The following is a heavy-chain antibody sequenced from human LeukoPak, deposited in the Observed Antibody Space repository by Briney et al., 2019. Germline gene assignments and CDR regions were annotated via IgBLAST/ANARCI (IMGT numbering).Heavy chain of an antibody. CDR3: ARDRVRQGFFDY. J-gene: IGHJ4*02. Sequence: PSETLSLTCTVSGGSISGYYWSWIRQPPGKGLEWIGYIYYSGNTNYNPFLKSRVTISVDTSRNQLSLKLTSVTAADTAVYYCARDRVRQGFFDYWGQGSLVTVSS. V-gene: IGHV4-59*01. CDR2: IYYSGNT. D-gene: IGHD3-10*01. CDR1: GGSISGYY.